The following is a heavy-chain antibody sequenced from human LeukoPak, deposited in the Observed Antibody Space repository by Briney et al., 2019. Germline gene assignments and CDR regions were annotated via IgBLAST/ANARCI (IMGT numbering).Heavy chain of an antibody. J-gene: IGHJ4*02. CDR3: ARDHVDY. Sequence: ASVRVSCKASGYTFKDCYIHWVGQAPGQGLEWMGWINPKTGGTNYAQKFQGRVTMTRDTSISTAYMELSRLRSDDTAVYYCARDHVDYWGQGTLVTVSS. CDR1: GYTFKDCY. CDR2: INPKTGGT. V-gene: IGHV1-2*02.